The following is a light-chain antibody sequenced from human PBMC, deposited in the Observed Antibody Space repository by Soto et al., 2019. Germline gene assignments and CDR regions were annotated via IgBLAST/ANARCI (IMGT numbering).Light chain of an antibody. CDR2: EVS. V-gene: IGLV2-14*01. J-gene: IGLJ1*01. Sequence: QSALTQPASVSGSPGQSITISCTGTSSDDGGYNYVSWYQQHPGKAPKLMIYEVSNRPSGVSNRFSGSKSGNTASLTISGLQAEDEADYYCSSYTSSSTLFYVFGTGTKVTVL. CDR3: SSYTSSSTLFYV. CDR1: SSDDGGYNY.